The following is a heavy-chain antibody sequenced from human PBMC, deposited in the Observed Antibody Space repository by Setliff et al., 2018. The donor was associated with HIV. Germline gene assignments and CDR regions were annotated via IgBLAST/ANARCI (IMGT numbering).Heavy chain of an antibody. CDR3: ARAGGGATDQAFDI. CDR1: GYSFTNHY. D-gene: IGHD2-2*01. CDR2: ISAYSGNT. J-gene: IGHJ3*02. Sequence: ASVKVSCKPSGYSFTNHYMHWVRQAPGQGLEWMGWISAYSGNTNYAQKLQGRLTVTTDTSTGTLYMELSNLRSDDSAVYYCARAGGGATDQAFDIWGQGTMVTVSS. V-gene: IGHV1-2*02.